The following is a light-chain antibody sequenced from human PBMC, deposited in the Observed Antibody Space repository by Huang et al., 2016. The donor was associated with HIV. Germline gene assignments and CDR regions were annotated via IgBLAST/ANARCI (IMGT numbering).Light chain of an antibody. Sequence: EIVLTQSPGTLSLSPGERATLSCKTSQSVSHNYLAWFQQRPGRAPRFLIYGASIRAPGLPCRFRGSGSGTDFTLTISGLEPEDFAVYYCQQYSNSPLTFGQGTKVEMK. J-gene: IGKJ1*01. CDR2: GAS. CDR1: QSVSHNY. V-gene: IGKV3-20*01. CDR3: QQYSNSPLT.